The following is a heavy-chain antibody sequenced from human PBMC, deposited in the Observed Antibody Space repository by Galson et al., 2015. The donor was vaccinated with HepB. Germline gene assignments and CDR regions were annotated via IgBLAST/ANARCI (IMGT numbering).Heavy chain of an antibody. CDR1: GGSISSYY. Sequence: SETLSLTCTVSGGSISSYYWSWIRQPPGKGLEWIGYIYYSGSTNYNPSLKSRVTVSVDTSKNQFSLKLSSVTAADTAVYYCARHGTYYYDSSGYFSYWGQGTLVAVSS. J-gene: IGHJ4*02. D-gene: IGHD3-22*01. CDR2: IYYSGST. CDR3: ARHGTYYYDSSGYFSY. V-gene: IGHV4-59*08.